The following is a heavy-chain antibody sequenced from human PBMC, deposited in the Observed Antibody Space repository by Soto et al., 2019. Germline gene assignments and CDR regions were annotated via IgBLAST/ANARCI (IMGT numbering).Heavy chain of an antibody. CDR1: RGNFGSDP. Sequence: SVKVSCKASRGNFGSDPITWVRQAPGQGLAWVGRIIPIFGTTNYAQNLQGRVTISADKSTLTSYMELHSLTSDDTALYYCARDRTDSGYYTNWLDPWGQGTQVTVSS. V-gene: IGHV1-69*06. J-gene: IGHJ5*02. CDR2: IIPIFGTT. D-gene: IGHD3-22*01. CDR3: ARDRTDSGYYTNWLDP.